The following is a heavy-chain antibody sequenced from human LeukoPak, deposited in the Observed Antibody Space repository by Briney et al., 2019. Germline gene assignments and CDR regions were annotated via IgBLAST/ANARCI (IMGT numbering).Heavy chain of an antibody. CDR2: IYSGGST. CDR3: ARSFPPMGYDRESDDY. J-gene: IGHJ4*02. Sequence: GGSLRLSCAASGFTFDDYGMSWVRQAPGKGLEWVSVIYSGGSTYYADSVKGRFTISRDNSKNTLYLQMNSLRAEDTAVYYCARSFPPMGYDRESDDYWGQGTLVTVSS. CDR1: GFTFDDYG. D-gene: IGHD5-12*01. V-gene: IGHV3-66*01.